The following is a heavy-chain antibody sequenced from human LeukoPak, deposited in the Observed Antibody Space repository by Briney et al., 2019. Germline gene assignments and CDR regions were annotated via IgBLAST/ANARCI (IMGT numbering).Heavy chain of an antibody. CDR1: GFPLSSYG. CDR2: IKQDGSEK. D-gene: IGHD3-3*01. V-gene: IGHV3-7*01. J-gene: IGHJ6*03. Sequence: GGSLRLSCAASGFPLSSYGVSWVRHSPGRGLVWAANIKQDGSEKYYVDSVKGRFTISRDNAKNSLYLQMNSLRAEDTAVYYCARRDDFWSGYYKDYYYYMDVWGKGTTVTVSS. CDR3: ARRDDFWSGYYKDYYYYMDV.